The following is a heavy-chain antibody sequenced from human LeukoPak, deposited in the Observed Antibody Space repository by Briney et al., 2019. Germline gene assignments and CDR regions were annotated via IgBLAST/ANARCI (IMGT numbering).Heavy chain of an antibody. V-gene: IGHV4-4*07. CDR2: IYTSGST. CDR3: ARGGLYGDYFNY. CDR1: GGSISSYY. Sequence: NSSETLSLTCTVSGGSISSYYWSWIRQPAGKGLEWIGRIYTSGSTNYNPSLKSRVTMSVDTSKNQFSLKLSSVTAADTAVCYCARGGLYGDYFNYWGQGTLVTVSS. J-gene: IGHJ4*02. D-gene: IGHD4-17*01.